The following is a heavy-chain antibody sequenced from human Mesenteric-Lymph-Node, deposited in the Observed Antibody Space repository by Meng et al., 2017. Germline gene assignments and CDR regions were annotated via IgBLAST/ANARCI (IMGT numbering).Heavy chain of an antibody. Sequence: VRPQESGPGLVKPSQTLSLTCTVSGGSISSSNYYWSWIRQPPGKGLEWSGHIYNSGSTYYNPSLKSRITISVDTSKNQFSLKLSSVTAADTAVYYCARGQKGYFDLWGRGTLVTVSS. CDR1: GGSISSSNYY. J-gene: IGHJ2*01. V-gene: IGHV4-30-4*01. CDR3: ARGQKGYFDL. CDR2: IYNSGST.